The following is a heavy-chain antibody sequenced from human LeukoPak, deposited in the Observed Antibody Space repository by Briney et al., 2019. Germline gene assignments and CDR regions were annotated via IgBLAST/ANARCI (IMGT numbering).Heavy chain of an antibody. CDR1: GYTFTSYD. J-gene: IGHJ4*02. V-gene: IGHV1-2*02. Sequence: ASVKVSCKASGYTFTSYDINWVRQATGQGLEWMGWMNPNSGGTNYAQKFQGRVTMTRDTSISTAYMELSRLRSDDTAVYYCARRYCTNGVCYFDYWGQGTLVTVSS. D-gene: IGHD2-8*01. CDR2: MNPNSGGT. CDR3: ARRYCTNGVCYFDY.